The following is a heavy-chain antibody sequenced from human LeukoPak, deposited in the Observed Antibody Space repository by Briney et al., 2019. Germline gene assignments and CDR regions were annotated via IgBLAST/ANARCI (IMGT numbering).Heavy chain of an antibody. V-gene: IGHV3-11*01. Sequence: GGSLRLSCAASGFTFSDYYMSWIRQAPGKGLERVSYISSSGSTRIYADSVKGRFTISRDNAKKSLYLQMNSLRAEDTAVYHCPRVLGKYSIDYWGQGTLVTVSS. CDR2: ISSSGSTR. CDR3: PRVLGKYSIDY. D-gene: IGHD2/OR15-2a*01. J-gene: IGHJ4*02. CDR1: GFTFSDYY.